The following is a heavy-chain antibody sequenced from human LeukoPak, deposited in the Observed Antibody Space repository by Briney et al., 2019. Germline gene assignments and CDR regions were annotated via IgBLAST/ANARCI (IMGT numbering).Heavy chain of an antibody. Sequence: GGSLRLSCAASGFAFSTYAMSWVRQAPGKGLEWVSALSGNGAKTYYIDSVKGRFTISRDNSKNTLYLQMNSLRAEDTATYYCAKDLSYGLDVWGHGTTVTVSS. V-gene: IGHV3-23*01. CDR2: LSGNGAKT. CDR1: GFAFSTYA. J-gene: IGHJ6*02. CDR3: AKDLSYGLDV.